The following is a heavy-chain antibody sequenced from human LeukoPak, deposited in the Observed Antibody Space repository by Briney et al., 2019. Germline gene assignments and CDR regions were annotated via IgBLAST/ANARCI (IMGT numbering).Heavy chain of an antibody. CDR3: ARGLAAAGTYYFDY. CDR2: IYHSGST. V-gene: IGHV4-30-2*01. Sequence: SETLSLTCTVSGDSISSDNYYWTWIRQAPGKGLEWIGYIYHSGSTYYNPSLKSRVIISLDRSKNQFSLKLSSVTAADTAVYYCARGLAAAGTYYFDYWGQGTLVTVSS. J-gene: IGHJ4*02. CDR1: GDSISSDNYY. D-gene: IGHD6-13*01.